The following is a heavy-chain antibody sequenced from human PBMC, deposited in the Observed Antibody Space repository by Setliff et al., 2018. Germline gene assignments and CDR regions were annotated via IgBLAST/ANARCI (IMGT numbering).Heavy chain of an antibody. CDR3: ARDRRPFNWGGNDAFDI. D-gene: IGHD7-27*01. Sequence: GGSLRLSCEVSGFTFSDYEMNWVRQAPGKGLEWVSYISSSSSTIYYADSVKGRFTISRDNAKKSLYLQMNSLRAEDTAVYYCARDRRPFNWGGNDAFDIWGQGTMVTVSS. J-gene: IGHJ3*02. V-gene: IGHV3-48*03. CDR1: GFTFSDYE. CDR2: ISSSSSTI.